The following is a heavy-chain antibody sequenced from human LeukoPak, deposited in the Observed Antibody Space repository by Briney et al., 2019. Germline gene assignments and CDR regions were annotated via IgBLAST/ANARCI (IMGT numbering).Heavy chain of an antibody. CDR1: GFTFSTYT. CDR2: ISYDGSNK. D-gene: IGHD3-22*01. CDR3: AKDAGSYYYDSSLGY. V-gene: IGHV3-30-3*01. Sequence: PGGSLRLSCAASGFTFSTYTVHWVRQASGKGLEWVAIISYDGSNKYYADSVKGRFTISRDNSKNTLYLQMNSLRAEDTAVYYCAKDAGSYYYDSSLGYWGQGTLVTVSS. J-gene: IGHJ4*02.